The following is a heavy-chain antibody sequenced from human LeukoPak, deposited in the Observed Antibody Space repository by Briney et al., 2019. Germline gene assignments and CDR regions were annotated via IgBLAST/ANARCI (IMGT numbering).Heavy chain of an antibody. CDR1: GFTFSSYS. J-gene: IGHJ4*02. CDR3: AKDGILLWFGEPGYYFDY. CDR2: ISSSSSTI. V-gene: IGHV3-48*01. D-gene: IGHD3-10*01. Sequence: GGSLRLSCAASGFTFSSYSMDWVRQAPGKGLEWVSYISSSSSTIYYADSVKGRFTISRDNAKNSLYLQMNSLRAEDTAVYYCAKDGILLWFGEPGYYFDYWSQGTLVTVSS.